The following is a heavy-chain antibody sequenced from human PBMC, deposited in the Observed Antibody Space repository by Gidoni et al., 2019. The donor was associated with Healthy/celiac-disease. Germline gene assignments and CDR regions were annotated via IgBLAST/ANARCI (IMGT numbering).Heavy chain of an antibody. CDR3: ARTQNLYSGSYYYYYGMDV. V-gene: IGHV2-70*01. Sequence: QVTLRESGPALVKPTHTLTLTCTFSGFPPSPLVMSVSWIRQPPGKALEWLALLDWDDDKYYSTSLKTRITSTKDTSKNKVVLTRTNMDPEDTATYYCARTQNLYSGSYYYYYGMDVWGQGTTVTVSS. CDR1: GFPPSPLVMS. J-gene: IGHJ6*02. CDR2: LDWDDDK. D-gene: IGHD1-26*01.